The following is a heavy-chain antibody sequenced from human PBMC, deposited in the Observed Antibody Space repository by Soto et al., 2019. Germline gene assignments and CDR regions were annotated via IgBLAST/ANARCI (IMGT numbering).Heavy chain of an antibody. Sequence: PSETLSLTCTVSGGSISSYHWSWIRQSPGKGLEWIGYTSNSAPTIYNPSLKSRVTISADTSKNQFSLRLSFVTAADTAVYYCATMGTPATGLYYFDYWGQGTLVTVSS. CDR1: GGSISSYH. CDR3: ATMGTPATGLYYFDY. D-gene: IGHD5-18*01. CDR2: TSNSAPT. V-gene: IGHV4-59*08. J-gene: IGHJ4*02.